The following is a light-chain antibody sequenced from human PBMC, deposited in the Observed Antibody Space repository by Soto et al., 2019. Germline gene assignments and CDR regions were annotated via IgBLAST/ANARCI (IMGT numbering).Light chain of an antibody. CDR1: SSDVGIYNL. Sequence: QSALTQPASVSGSPGQSIAISCTGTSSDVGIYNLVSWYQQHPCKAPKLIIYEVSKRPSGVSDRFSGSKSGSTASLTISGLQAEDEADYYYYSYAGDNTYYVFGTGTKLTVL. J-gene: IGLJ1*01. CDR3: YSYAGDNTYYV. V-gene: IGLV2-23*02. CDR2: EVS.